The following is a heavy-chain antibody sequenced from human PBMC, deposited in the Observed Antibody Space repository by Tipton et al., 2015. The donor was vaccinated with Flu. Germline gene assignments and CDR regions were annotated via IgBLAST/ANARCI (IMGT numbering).Heavy chain of an antibody. J-gene: IGHJ6*02. D-gene: IGHD6-13*01. V-gene: IGHV3-23*01. CDR1: GFTFSAHS. CDR2: FSAAGNT. Sequence: SLRLSCAASGFTFSAHSMNWVRQAPGKGLEWVSTFSAAGNTYYADSVKGRFTISRDNSKNTLFLHMNSLRAEDTAVYYCARGGPLRYSSRMKYGMDVWGQGTTVTVSS. CDR3: ARGGPLRYSSRMKYGMDV.